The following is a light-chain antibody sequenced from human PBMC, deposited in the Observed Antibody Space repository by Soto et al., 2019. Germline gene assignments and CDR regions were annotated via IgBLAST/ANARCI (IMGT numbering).Light chain of an antibody. V-gene: IGKV1-5*01. Sequence: DIQMTQSPGTLSASVGGRCTSTCRASETISTWLAWYQQKPGKAPKLLIYDASNLETGVPSRFSGSGSGTDFTFTISSLQAEDIGTYFCQQYDSVFTFGQGTRLEI. CDR1: ETISTW. J-gene: IGKJ5*01. CDR3: QQYDSVFT. CDR2: DAS.